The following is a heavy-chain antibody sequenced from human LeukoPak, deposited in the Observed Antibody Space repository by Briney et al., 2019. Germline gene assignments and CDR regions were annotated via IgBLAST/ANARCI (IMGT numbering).Heavy chain of an antibody. V-gene: IGHV3-33*08. J-gene: IGHJ4*02. CDR2: IWYDGSNK. D-gene: IGHD3-3*01. CDR3: ARDYGSGMDC. Sequence: QPGGSLRLSCAVSGFRFSSYGMHWVRQAPGKGLEWVAIIWYDGSNKYYADSVKGRFTISRDNSKNTLYLQMNSLRVEDTAVYYCARDYGSGMDCWGQGTLVTVSS. CDR1: GFRFSSYG.